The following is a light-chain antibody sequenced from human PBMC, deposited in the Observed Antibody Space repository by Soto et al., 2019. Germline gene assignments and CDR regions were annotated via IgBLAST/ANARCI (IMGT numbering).Light chain of an antibody. CDR3: AAWDDSLSGWV. V-gene: IGLV1-47*01. Sequence: QSVLTQPPSASGTPGQRVTISCSGSSSNIGSNYVYWYQQLPGTAPKLLIYRNNQRPSGVADRFSGSKSGTSASLAISGLRSADEADYYCAAWDDSLSGWVFGGGTQLTVL. J-gene: IGLJ3*02. CDR1: SSNIGSNY. CDR2: RNN.